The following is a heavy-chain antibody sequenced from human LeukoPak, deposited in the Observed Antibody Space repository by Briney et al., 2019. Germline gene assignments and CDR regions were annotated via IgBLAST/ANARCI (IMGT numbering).Heavy chain of an antibody. D-gene: IGHD3-10*01. J-gene: IGHJ4*02. V-gene: IGHV3-73*01. CDR2: IRSTAIGYAT. CDR1: GFTFSGSA. Sequence: GGSLRLSCAASGFTFSGSALHWVRQASGKGLEWVGRIRSTAIGYATAYAASVKGRFTISRDDSKNTAYLQIDSLKTEDTAVYYCTGNYYGSGSYADFDYWGQGTRVTVSS. CDR3: TGNYYGSGSYADFDY.